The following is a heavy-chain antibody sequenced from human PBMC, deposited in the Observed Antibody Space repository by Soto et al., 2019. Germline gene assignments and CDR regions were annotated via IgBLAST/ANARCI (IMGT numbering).Heavy chain of an antibody. CDR2: IWYDGSNK. D-gene: IGHD4-17*01. CDR1: GFTFSSYA. CDR3: ARSFYGDYDYYGMDV. V-gene: IGHV3-33*01. J-gene: IGHJ6*02. Sequence: QVQLVESGGGVVQPGRSLRLSCAASGFTFSSYALHWVRQAPGKGLEWVALIWYDGSNKYYADSVKGRFTISRDNSKNTLYVQMNSLRAEDPAVYYCARSFYGDYDYYGMDVWGQGTTGTVSS.